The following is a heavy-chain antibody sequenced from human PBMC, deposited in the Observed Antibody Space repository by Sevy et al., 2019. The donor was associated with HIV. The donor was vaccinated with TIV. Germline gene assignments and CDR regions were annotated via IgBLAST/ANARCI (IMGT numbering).Heavy chain of an antibody. V-gene: IGHV3-30*18. J-gene: IGHJ6*02. CDR3: AKEWGWQWLVQEYYYYYGMDV. CDR1: GFTFSSYG. CDR2: ISYDGSNK. Sequence: GGSLRLSCAASGFTFSSYGMHWVRQAPGKGLEWVAVISYDGSNKYYADSVKGRFTISRDNSKNTLYLQMNSLRAEDTAVYYCAKEWGWQWLVQEYYYYYGMDVWGQGTTVTVSS. D-gene: IGHD6-19*01.